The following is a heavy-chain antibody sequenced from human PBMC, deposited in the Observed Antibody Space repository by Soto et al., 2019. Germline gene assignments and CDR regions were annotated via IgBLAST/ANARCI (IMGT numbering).Heavy chain of an antibody. CDR3: ARDAAVPGESDRFDY. V-gene: IGHV4-4*02. J-gene: IGHJ4*02. CDR1: GDSVTSNVW. Sequence: SETLSLTCAVSGDSVTSNVWWSWVRQPPGKGLEWIGEAYHNGLTDYNPSLKSRVTMSVDTSKNEFSLKLTSLTAADTAIYYCARDAAVPGESDRFDYWGQGTLVTVYS. CDR2: AYHNGLT. D-gene: IGHD6-19*01.